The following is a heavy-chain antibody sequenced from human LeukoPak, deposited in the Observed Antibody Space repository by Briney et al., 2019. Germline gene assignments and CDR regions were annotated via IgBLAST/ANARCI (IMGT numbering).Heavy chain of an antibody. Sequence: SETLSLTCTVSGGSISSYYWSWIRQPPGKGLEWIGYIYTSGSTNYNPSLKSRVTISVDTSKNQFSLKLSSVTAADTAVYYCARLYSDSRGYYFDYWGQGTLVTVSS. CDR1: GGSISSYY. V-gene: IGHV4-4*09. CDR3: ARLYSDSRGYYFDY. D-gene: IGHD3-22*01. CDR2: IYTSGST. J-gene: IGHJ4*02.